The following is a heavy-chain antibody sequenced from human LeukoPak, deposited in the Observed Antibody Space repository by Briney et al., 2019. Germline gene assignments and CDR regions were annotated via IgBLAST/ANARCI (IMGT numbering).Heavy chain of an antibody. D-gene: IGHD2-15*01. CDR1: GGSISSSSYY. CDR3: AGLEYCSGGSCLPGY. Sequence: SETLSLTCTVSGGSISSSSYYWGWIRQPPGKGLEWIGSIYYSGSTYYNQSLKSRVTISVDTSKNQFSLKLSSVTAADTAVYYCAGLEYCSGGSCLPGYWGQGTLVTVSS. CDR2: IYYSGST. J-gene: IGHJ4*02. V-gene: IGHV4-39*01.